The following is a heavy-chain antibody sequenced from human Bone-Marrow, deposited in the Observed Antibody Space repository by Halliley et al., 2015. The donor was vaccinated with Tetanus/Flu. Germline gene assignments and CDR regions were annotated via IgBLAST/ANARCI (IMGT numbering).Heavy chain of an antibody. CDR3: AREAGDWDY. CDR2: ISVYNGIT. D-gene: IGHD7-27*01. J-gene: IGHJ4*02. V-gene: IGHV1-18*01. Sequence: EWLGWISVYNGITKYSQKFQGRVTMTADTSTSTAYMDLRGLTSDDTAVYYCAREAGDWDYWGQGTLVTVSS.